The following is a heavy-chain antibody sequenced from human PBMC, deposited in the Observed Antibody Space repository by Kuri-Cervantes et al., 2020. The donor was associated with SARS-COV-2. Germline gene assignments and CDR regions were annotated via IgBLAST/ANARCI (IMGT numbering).Heavy chain of an antibody. CDR1: GFTFSSYS. CDR3: ASEDSGSYFRGRGMFDP. D-gene: IGHD1-26*01. CDR2: ISSSSSYI. Sequence: LSLTCAASGFTFSSYSMNWVRQAPGKGLEWVSSISSSSSYIYYADSVKGRLTISRDNAKNSLYLQMNSLRAEDTAVYYCASEDSGSYFRGRGMFDPWGQGTLVTVSS. J-gene: IGHJ5*02. V-gene: IGHV3-21*01.